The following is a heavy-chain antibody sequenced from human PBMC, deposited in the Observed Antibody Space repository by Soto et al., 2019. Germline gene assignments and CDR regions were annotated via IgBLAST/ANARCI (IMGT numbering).Heavy chain of an antibody. V-gene: IGHV3-23*01. CDR2: ISGSGGSA. Sequence: EVQLLEAGGGLVQPGGSLRISCAASGFTFSSYAMSWVRQAPGKGLECLSTISGSGGSAYYAVSVKGRFTITRDNSKNTLHLQMNSLRAEDTAVYYCAKASDYDDILTGLHWGQGTLVTVSA. J-gene: IGHJ4*02. D-gene: IGHD3-9*01. CDR3: AKASDYDDILTGLH. CDR1: GFTFSSYA.